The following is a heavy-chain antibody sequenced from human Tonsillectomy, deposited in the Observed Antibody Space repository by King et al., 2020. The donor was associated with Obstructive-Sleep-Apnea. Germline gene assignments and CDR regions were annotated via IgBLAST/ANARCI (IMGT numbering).Heavy chain of an antibody. Sequence: VQLVESGGGLVQPGGSLRLSCAASGFTFSSYSMNWVRQAPGKGLEWVSYISSSSSTIYYADSVKGRFTISRDNAKNSLYLQMNSLRAEDTAVYYCARERYYYDSSGLAPAYFDYWGKGTLVTVSS. CDR2: ISSSSSTI. CDR3: ARERYYYDSSGLAPAYFDY. J-gene: IGHJ4*02. V-gene: IGHV3-48*04. CDR1: GFTFSSYS. D-gene: IGHD3-22*01.